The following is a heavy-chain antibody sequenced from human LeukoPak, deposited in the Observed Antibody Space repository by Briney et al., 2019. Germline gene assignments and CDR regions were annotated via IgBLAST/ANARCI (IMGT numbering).Heavy chain of an antibody. V-gene: IGHV3-21*01. CDR1: GVIFNSYT. CDR3: ARAVAVSVGRYYGLDV. D-gene: IGHD4-17*01. Sequence: GGSLRLSCAASGVIFNSYTMNWVRQAPGKGLEWVSFISSSETYIHYADSVRGRFTISRDNAKNSLYLQMNSLRAEDTAVYYCARAVAVSVGRYYGLDVWGQGTTVTVSS. J-gene: IGHJ6*02. CDR2: ISSSETYI.